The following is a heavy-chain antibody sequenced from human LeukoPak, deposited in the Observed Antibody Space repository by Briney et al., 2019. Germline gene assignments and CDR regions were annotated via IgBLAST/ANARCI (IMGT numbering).Heavy chain of an antibody. D-gene: IGHD5-18*01. CDR3: ARASDYTAMVYDY. V-gene: IGHV4-59*01. J-gene: IGHJ4*02. Sequence: SETLSLTCTVSGGSISSYYWSWIRQPPGKGLEWIGYIYYSGSTNYNPSLKSRVTISVDTSKNQFSLKLSPVTAADTAVYYCARASDYTAMVYDYWGQGTLLTVSS. CDR2: IYYSGST. CDR1: GGSISSYY.